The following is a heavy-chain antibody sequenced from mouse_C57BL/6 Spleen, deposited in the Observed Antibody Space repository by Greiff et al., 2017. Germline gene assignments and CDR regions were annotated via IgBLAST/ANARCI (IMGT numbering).Heavy chain of an antibody. CDR1: GYSFTSYW. CDR2: IYPGSGST. J-gene: IGHJ3*01. D-gene: IGHD1-1*01. Sequence: QVQLQQPGAELVKPGASVKMSCKASGYSFTSYWITWVKQRPGQGLEWIGDIYPGSGSTNYNEKFKSKATLTVDTSSNTAYMQLSGLSSEDSAVYYCARCVLLYWGQGTLVTVSA. CDR3: ARCVLLY. V-gene: IGHV1-55*01.